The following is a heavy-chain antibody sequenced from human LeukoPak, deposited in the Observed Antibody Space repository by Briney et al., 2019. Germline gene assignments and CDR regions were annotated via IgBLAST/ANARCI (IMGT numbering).Heavy chain of an antibody. D-gene: IGHD2-8*01. CDR3: ARRCTNGVCYNY. V-gene: IGHV3-23*01. Sequence: GGSLRLSCAASGFTFSSYAMSWVRQAPGKGLEWVSAISGSGGSTYYADSVKGRFTISRDNPKNTLYLQMNSLRAEDTAVYYCARRCTNGVCYNYWGQGTLVTVSS. J-gene: IGHJ4*02. CDR1: GFTFSSYA. CDR2: ISGSGGST.